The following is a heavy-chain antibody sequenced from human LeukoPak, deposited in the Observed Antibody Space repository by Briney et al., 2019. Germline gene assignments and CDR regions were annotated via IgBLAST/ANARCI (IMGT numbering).Heavy chain of an antibody. CDR3: ARVPIAAAATSYYGMDV. V-gene: IGHV1-18*01. J-gene: IGHJ6*02. CDR1: GYTFTIYG. CDR2: ISAYNGNT. D-gene: IGHD6-13*01. Sequence: ASVKVSCKASGYTFTIYGINWVRQAPGQGLEWVGWISAYNGNTNYAQKLQGRVTMTTDTSTSTAYMELRSLRSDDTAVYYCARVPIAAAATSYYGMDVWGQGTTVTVSS.